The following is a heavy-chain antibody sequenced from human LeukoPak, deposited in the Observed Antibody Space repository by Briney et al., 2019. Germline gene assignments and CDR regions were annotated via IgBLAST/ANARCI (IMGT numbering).Heavy chain of an antibody. CDR3: VRGAYSSSWLNFDY. CDR1: GFIFSSYA. D-gene: IGHD6-13*01. J-gene: IGHJ4*02. Sequence: GGSLRLSCAASGFIFSSYAMSWVRQAPGKGLEWVSTVSISGGSTYYADSVKGRFTISRDNSKNTMYLQMNSLRAEDTAVYYCVRGAYSSSWLNFDYWGQGTLVTVSS. CDR2: VSISGGST. V-gene: IGHV3-23*01.